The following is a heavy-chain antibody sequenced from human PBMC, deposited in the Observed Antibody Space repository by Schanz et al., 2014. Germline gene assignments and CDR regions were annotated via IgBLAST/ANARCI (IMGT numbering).Heavy chain of an antibody. V-gene: IGHV1-2*02. Sequence: QVQLLQSGAEVKKPGASVKVSCKASGYTFTGYYMHWVRQVPGQGLEWMGRINPNSGGTNYAQKFQGRVTMTRDTSISTAYMELSSLRSDDTAVYYCARELRLEYYFDYWGQGTQVTVSS. CDR2: INPNSGGT. CDR1: GYTFTGYY. CDR3: ARELRLEYYFDY. J-gene: IGHJ4*02. D-gene: IGHD4-17*01.